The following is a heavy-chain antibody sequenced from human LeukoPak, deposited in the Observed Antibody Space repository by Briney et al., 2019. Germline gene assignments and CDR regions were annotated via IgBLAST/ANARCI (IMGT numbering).Heavy chain of an antibody. CDR1: GFTFSSYA. J-gene: IGHJ4*02. CDR3: ASGPGGSGSYYNVPFDY. Sequence: GGSLRLSCAASGFTFSSYAMSWVRQAPGKGLEWVSAISGSGGSTYYADSVKGRFTISRDNSKNTLYLQMNSLRAEDTAVYYCASGPGGSGSYYNVPFDYWGQGTLVTVSS. V-gene: IGHV3-23*01. CDR2: ISGSGGST. D-gene: IGHD3-10*01.